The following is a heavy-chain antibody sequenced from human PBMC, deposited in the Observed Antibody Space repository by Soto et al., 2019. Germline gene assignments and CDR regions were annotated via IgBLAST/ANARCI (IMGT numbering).Heavy chain of an antibody. CDR2: ISGSGGST. V-gene: IGHV3-23*01. J-gene: IGHJ3*02. CDR1: GFTFSSYV. D-gene: IGHD3-10*01. Sequence: GGSLRLSCAASGFTFSSYVMSWVRQAPGKGLEWVSAISGSGGSTYYADSVKGRFTISRDNSKNTLYLQMNSLRAEDTAVYYCAKLGYYYGSGRTAAFDIWGQGTMVTVSS. CDR3: AKLGYYYGSGRTAAFDI.